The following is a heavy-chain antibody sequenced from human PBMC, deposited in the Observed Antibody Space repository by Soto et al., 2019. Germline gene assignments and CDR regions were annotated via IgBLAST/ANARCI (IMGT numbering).Heavy chain of an antibody. J-gene: IGHJ3*02. CDR3: ARVGSGYVSFVAFDI. Sequence: ASVKVSCKASGYTFTSYYMHWVRQAPGQGLEWKGKINPSGGSTSYAQKFQGRVTMTRDTSTSTVYMELSSLRSEDTAVYYCARVGSGYVSFVAFDIWGQGTMVTVSS. CDR1: GYTFTSYY. CDR2: INPSGGST. V-gene: IGHV1-46*01. D-gene: IGHD3-22*01.